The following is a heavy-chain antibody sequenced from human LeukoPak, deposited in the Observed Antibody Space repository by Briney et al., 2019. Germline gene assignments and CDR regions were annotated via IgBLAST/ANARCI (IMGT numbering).Heavy chain of an antibody. Sequence: SQTLSLTCAISGDSVSSNSATWNWIRQSPSRGLEWLGRTYYRSKWYNDYAVSVKSLTTINPDTSKNQVSLQLNSVTPEDTAVYYCAAGTALRGFYYFDYWGQGTLVTVSS. D-gene: IGHD6-19*01. CDR3: AAGTALRGFYYFDY. V-gene: IGHV6-1*01. J-gene: IGHJ4*02. CDR1: GDSVSSNSAT. CDR2: TYYRSKWYN.